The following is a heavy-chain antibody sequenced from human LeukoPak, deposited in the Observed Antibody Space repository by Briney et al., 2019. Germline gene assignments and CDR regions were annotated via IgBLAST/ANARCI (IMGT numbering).Heavy chain of an antibody. CDR2: IFYSGTT. CDR3: ARTRPEDHTTSYMCV. V-gene: IGHV4-59*08. Sequence: PSETLSLTCNVSGDSISSDYWSWIRQPPGKSLEWIGFIFYSGTTNYNPSLQSRVTISVDTSKNQFSLKLSSVTAADTAVYYCARTRPEDHTTSYMCVWGNRITVTFSS. D-gene: IGHD1-1*01. J-gene: IGHJ6*03. CDR1: GDSISSDY.